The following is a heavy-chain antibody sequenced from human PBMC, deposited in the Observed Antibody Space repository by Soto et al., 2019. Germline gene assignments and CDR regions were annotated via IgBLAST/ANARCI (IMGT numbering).Heavy chain of an antibody. CDR3: VFEGRRRPSNWIDP. D-gene: IGHD3-16*01. CDR1: GYSFTSYW. CDR2: IYPGDSDT. V-gene: IGHV5-51*01. J-gene: IGHJ5*02. Sequence: GESLKISCKGSGYSFTSYWIGWVRQMPGKGLEWMGIIYPGDSDTRYSPSFQGQVTISADKSISTAYLQRSSLKASDTAMNYCVFEGRRRPSNWIDPWGKGILLTVFS.